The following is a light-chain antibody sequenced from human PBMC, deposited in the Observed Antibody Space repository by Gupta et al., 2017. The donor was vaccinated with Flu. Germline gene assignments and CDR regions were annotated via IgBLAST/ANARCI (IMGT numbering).Light chain of an antibody. CDR2: DND. J-gene: IGLJ2*01. CDR1: SSNIGINY. CDR3: GTWDDSLSAVV. Sequence: QSVFTQPPSVSAAPGQKVTFSCSGSSSNIGINYVPWYQQLPGTAPKLLIYDNDQRPSGIPDRFSGSKSGTSATLGITGLQTGDEGDYYCGTWDDSLSAVVFGGGTKLAVL. V-gene: IGLV1-51*01.